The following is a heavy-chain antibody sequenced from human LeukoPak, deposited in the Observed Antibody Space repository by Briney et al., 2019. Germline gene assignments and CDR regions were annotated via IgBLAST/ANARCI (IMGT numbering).Heavy chain of an antibody. CDR2: ISGSGGST. Sequence: GPSLILSCAASGFTFTSYAISWVSQAPGKGLEWVSAISGSGGSTYYADSVKGRFTISRDNSKNTLYLQMNSLRAEDTAVYYCAKVPRGYSYGETDYWGQGTLVTVSS. CDR3: AKVPRGYSYGETDY. J-gene: IGHJ4*02. V-gene: IGHV3-23*01. CDR1: GFTFTSYA. D-gene: IGHD5-18*01.